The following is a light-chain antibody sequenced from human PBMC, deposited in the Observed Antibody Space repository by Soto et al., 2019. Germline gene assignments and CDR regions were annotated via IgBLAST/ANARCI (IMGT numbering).Light chain of an antibody. CDR3: CSYAGSITGWV. V-gene: IGLV2-23*01. CDR1: SSDVGSYNL. Sequence: QSALTQPASVSGSPGQSITISCTGTSSDVGSYNLVSWYQQHPGKAPKLMIYEGSKRPSGVSNRFSGSKSGNTASLTISGLQAEDEADYYCCSYAGSITGWVFGGGTKVTVL. CDR2: EGS. J-gene: IGLJ3*02.